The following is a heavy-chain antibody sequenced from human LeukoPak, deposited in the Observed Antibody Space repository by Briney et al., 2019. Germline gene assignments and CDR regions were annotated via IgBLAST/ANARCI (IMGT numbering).Heavy chain of an antibody. CDR3: ASLKLGFRWFDP. Sequence: SETLSLTCTVFGGSISSYYWSWIRQPPGKGLEWIGYIYTSGSTNYNPFLKSRVTISVDTSKNQFSLKLSSVTAADTAVYYCASLKLGFRWFDPWGQGTLVTVSS. CDR2: IYTSGST. CDR1: GGSISSYY. J-gene: IGHJ5*02. V-gene: IGHV4-4*09. D-gene: IGHD7-27*01.